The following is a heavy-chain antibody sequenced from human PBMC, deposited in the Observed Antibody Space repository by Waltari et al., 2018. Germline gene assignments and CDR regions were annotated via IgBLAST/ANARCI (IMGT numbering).Heavy chain of an antibody. J-gene: IGHJ4*02. CDR3: ARDFLCGYCSSPEGFDY. CDR1: GGSISSYY. Sequence: QVQLQESGPGLVKPSETLSLTCTVSGGSISSYYWSWIRQPAGTGLEWIGRIYTSGSTTYNPSLKSRVTMSVDTSKNPFSLKLSSVTAADTAVYYCARDFLCGYCSSPEGFDYWGQGTLVTVSS. V-gene: IGHV4-4*07. D-gene: IGHD2-2*03. CDR2: IYTSGST.